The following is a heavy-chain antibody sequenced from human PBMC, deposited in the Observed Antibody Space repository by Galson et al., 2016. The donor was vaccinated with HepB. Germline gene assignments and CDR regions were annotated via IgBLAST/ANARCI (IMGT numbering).Heavy chain of an antibody. Sequence: SVKVSCKASGGTFNNFAVSWVRQAPGQGLEWMGGIIPIFGSATYAQKFQDSVTISADESTGTVYLELRRLTSDDTAVFYCASHRFASYLNWLDTWGQGTLVTVSS. D-gene: IGHD1-26*01. CDR3: ASHRFASYLNWLDT. V-gene: IGHV1-69*13. CDR2: IIPIFGSA. J-gene: IGHJ5*02. CDR1: GGTFNNFA.